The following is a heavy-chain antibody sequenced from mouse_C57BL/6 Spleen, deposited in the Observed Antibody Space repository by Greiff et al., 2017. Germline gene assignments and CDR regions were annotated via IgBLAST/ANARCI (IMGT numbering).Heavy chain of an antibody. CDR3: ARHPPYYYGSSGYFDV. CDR1: GFTFSGYG. J-gene: IGHJ1*03. Sequence: EVQGVESGGDLVKPGGSLKLSCAASGFTFSGYGMSWVRQTPDKRLEWVATISSGGRYTYYPDSVKGRFTISRDNAKNTLYLQMSSLKSEDTAMYYCARHPPYYYGSSGYFDVWGTGTTVTVSS. CDR2: ISSGGRYT. D-gene: IGHD1-1*01. V-gene: IGHV5-6*01.